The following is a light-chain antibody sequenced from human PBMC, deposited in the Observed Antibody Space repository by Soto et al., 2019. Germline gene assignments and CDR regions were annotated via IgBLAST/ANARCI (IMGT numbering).Light chain of an antibody. V-gene: IGLV2-11*01. CDR3: CSYAGSSSFRVL. J-gene: IGLJ7*01. CDR2: DVT. CDR1: SNDVGGYNY. Sequence: QSVLTQPASVSGSPGQSITISCTGTSNDVGGYNYVSWYQQHLGKAPKLMIYDVTKRPSGVPDRFSGSKSGNTASLIISGLQAADEAEYYCCCCSYAGSSSFRVLFGGGTQLTVL.